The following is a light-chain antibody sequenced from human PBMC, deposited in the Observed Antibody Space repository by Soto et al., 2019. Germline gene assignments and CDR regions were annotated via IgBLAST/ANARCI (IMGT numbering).Light chain of an antibody. CDR2: GAS. CDR3: LQVYNYPLT. V-gene: IGKV1-6*01. CDR1: QYIRND. Sequence: AIQMTQSPSSLSASVEDRVTSTCRASQYIRNDLGWYQQKPGKAPNLLIYGASTLQSGVPSRYSGSVSGTDFTLTISSLQPEDFATYYCLQVYNYPLTFGGGTKVEIK. J-gene: IGKJ4*01.